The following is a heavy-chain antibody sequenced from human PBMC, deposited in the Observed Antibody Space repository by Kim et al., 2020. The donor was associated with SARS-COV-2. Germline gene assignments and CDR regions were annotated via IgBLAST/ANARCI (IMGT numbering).Heavy chain of an antibody. V-gene: IGHV4-59*01. Sequence: TNYNPSLKSRVTISVDTSKNQFSLKLSSVTAADAAVYYCARDAPTRGFDYWGQGTLVTVSS. D-gene: IGHD3-10*01. CDR2: T. J-gene: IGHJ4*02. CDR3: ARDAPTRGFDY.